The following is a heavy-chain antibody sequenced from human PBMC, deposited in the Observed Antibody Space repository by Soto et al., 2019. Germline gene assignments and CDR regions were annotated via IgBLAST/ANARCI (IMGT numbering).Heavy chain of an antibody. D-gene: IGHD3-3*01. J-gene: IGHJ4*02. V-gene: IGHV4-59*08. CDR3: ARRVPGAKYYDY. CDR2: IYYTGST. CDR1: GGSISSYY. Sequence: SETLSLTCTVSGGSISSYYWTWIRQPPGRGLEWIGYIYYTGSTNYNPSLKSRVTISVDTSKNQFSLKLSSVTAADTAVYYCARRVPGAKYYDYWGQGTLVTVSS.